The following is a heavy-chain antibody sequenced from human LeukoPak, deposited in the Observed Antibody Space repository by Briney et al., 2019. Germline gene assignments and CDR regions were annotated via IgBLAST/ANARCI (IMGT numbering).Heavy chain of an antibody. CDR3: AKDEAGYYGSGTFDY. V-gene: IGHV3-23*01. Sequence: GGSLRLSCAASGFTFSSYAMSWVRQAPGKGLEWVSAISGSGGSTYYADSVKGRFTISRDNSKNTLYLQMNSLRAEDTAVYYCAKDEAGYYGSGTFDYWGQGTVVTVSS. CDR1: GFTFSSYA. J-gene: IGHJ4*02. CDR2: ISGSGGST. D-gene: IGHD3-10*01.